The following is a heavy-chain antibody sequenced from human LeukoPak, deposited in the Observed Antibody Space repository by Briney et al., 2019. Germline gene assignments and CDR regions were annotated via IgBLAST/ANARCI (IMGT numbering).Heavy chain of an antibody. CDR2: INHSGST. D-gene: IGHD5-18*01. V-gene: IGHV4-34*01. Sequence: SETLSLTCAVYGGSFSGYYWSWIRQPPGKGLEWIGEINHSGSTNYNPSLKSRVTISVDTSKNQFSLKLSSVTAADTAVYYCARRVGYSRYYFDYWGQGTLVTVSS. CDR1: GGSFSGYY. CDR3: ARRVGYSRYYFDY. J-gene: IGHJ4*02.